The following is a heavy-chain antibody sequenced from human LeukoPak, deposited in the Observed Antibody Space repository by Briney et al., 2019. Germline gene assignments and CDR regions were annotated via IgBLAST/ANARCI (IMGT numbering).Heavy chain of an antibody. CDR2: IKQDGSEK. D-gene: IGHD1-7*01. V-gene: IGHV3-7*01. CDR3: ARGENWNYVWGLDY. CDR1: GFTFSSYK. J-gene: IGHJ4*02. Sequence: GGSLRLSCEVSGFTFSSYKMNWVRQAPGKGLEWVANIKQDGSEKYYVDSVKGRFTISRDNAKNSLYLQMNSLRAEDTAVYYCARGENWNYVWGLDYWGQGTLVTVSS.